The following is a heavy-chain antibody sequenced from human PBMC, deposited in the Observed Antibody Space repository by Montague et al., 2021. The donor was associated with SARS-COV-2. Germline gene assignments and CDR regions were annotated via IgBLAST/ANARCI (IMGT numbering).Heavy chain of an antibody. CDR2: IWYDGSNK. J-gene: IGHJ4*02. V-gene: IGHV3-33*01. D-gene: IGHD2-21*02. Sequence: SLKLSCAASGFTFSSYGMHWVRQAPGKGLEWVAVIWYDGSNKHYADSVKGRFTISRDNSKNTLYLQMNSLRAEDTAVYYCAREANCGGDCPLDYWGQGTLVTVSS. CDR3: AREANCGGDCPLDY. CDR1: GFTFSSYG.